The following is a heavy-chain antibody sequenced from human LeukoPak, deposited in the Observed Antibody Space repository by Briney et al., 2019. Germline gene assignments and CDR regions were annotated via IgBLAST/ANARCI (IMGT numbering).Heavy chain of an antibody. Sequence: ASVKVSCKASGYTFTGYYMHWVRQAPGQGLEWMGWINPNSGGTNYAQKFQGRVTMTRDTSISTAHMELSRLRSDDTAVYYCARTRVTTVTTIDYWGQGTLVTVSS. J-gene: IGHJ4*02. V-gene: IGHV1-2*02. D-gene: IGHD4-17*01. CDR1: GYTFTGYY. CDR3: ARTRVTTVTTIDY. CDR2: INPNSGGT.